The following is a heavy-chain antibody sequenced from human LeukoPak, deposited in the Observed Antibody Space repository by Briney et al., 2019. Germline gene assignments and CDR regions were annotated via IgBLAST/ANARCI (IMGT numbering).Heavy chain of an antibody. J-gene: IGHJ4*02. V-gene: IGHV3-9*03. D-gene: IGHD6-13*01. Sequence: GGSLRLSCAASGFTFDDFAMHWVRQAPGMGLEWVSIISWNSGIIGYADSVKGRFTISRDNAKNSLYLQMNSLRAEDMALYYCAKDKGAIAASALDYWGQGTLVTVSS. CDR2: ISWNSGII. CDR1: GFTFDDFA. CDR3: AKDKGAIAASALDY.